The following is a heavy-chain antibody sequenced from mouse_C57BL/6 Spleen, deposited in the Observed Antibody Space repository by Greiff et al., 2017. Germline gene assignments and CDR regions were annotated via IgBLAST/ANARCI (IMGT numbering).Heavy chain of an antibody. CDR1: GFTFSSYA. J-gene: IGHJ1*03. V-gene: IGHV5-9-1*02. D-gene: IGHD2-4*01. Sequence: EVKLVESGEGLVKPGGSLKLSCAASGFTFSSYAMSWVRQTPEKRLEWVAYISSGGDYIYYADTVKGRFTISRDNARNTLYLQMSSLKSEDTAMYYCTRVYYDFSYWYFDVWGTGTTVTVSS. CDR3: TRVYYDFSYWYFDV. CDR2: ISSGGDYI.